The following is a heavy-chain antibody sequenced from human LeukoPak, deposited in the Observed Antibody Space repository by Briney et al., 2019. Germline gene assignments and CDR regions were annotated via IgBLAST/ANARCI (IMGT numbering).Heavy chain of an antibody. CDR1: GFTFSDYY. J-gene: IGHJ4*02. D-gene: IGHD2-15*01. V-gene: IGHV3-11*04. CDR2: ISSSASNI. Sequence: PGGSLRLSCAASGFTFSDYYMSWIRQAPGKGLEWVSYISSSASNIYYADSVKGRFTISRDNAKNSLYLQMNSLRAEDTAVYYCARERLHCSGGNCYSDFDYWGQGTLVTVSS. CDR3: ARERLHCSGGNCYSDFDY.